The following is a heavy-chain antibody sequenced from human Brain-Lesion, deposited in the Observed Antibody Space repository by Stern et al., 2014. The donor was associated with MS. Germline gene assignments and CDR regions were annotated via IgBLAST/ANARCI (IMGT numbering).Heavy chain of an antibody. CDR1: GYTLTELS. D-gene: IGHD1-26*01. CDR3: ATLSPGAGGNYYRHFDY. V-gene: IGHV1-24*01. Sequence: QVQLVQSGAEVKKPGASVKVSCKGSGYTLTELSMHWVRQAPSKGLEWMGGFDPEDGETIYAQKFQGRVTMTEDTSTDTAYMELSSLRSEDTAVYYCATLSPGAGGNYYRHFDYWGQGTLVTVSS. CDR2: FDPEDGET. J-gene: IGHJ4*02.